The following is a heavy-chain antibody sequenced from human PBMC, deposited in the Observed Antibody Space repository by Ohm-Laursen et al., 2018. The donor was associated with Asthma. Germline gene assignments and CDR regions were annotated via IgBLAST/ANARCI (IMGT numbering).Heavy chain of an antibody. V-gene: IGHV1-46*01. CDR2: INPSGGST. Sequence: GSSVKVSCKASGYTFSGFYIHWVRHAPGQGLEWMGIINPSGGSTNFAQNLQGRVTMTRDTSTSTVYMELSSLRSEDTAMYYCARASNTAMDVWGQGTTVTVSS. CDR1: GYTFSGFY. CDR3: ARASNTAMDV. J-gene: IGHJ6*02. D-gene: IGHD2-2*02.